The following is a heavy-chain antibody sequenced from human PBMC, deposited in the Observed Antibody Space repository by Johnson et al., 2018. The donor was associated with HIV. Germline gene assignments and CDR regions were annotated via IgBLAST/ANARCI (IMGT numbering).Heavy chain of an antibody. J-gene: IGHJ3*02. CDR1: GFTFSNAW. CDR3: TTEADCGVDCYDDAFDI. Sequence: VQLVESGGGLVQPGRSLRLSCAASGFTFSNAWMSWVRQAPGKGLEWVGRIKSKTDGGTTDYAAPVKGRFTISRDDSKNTLYLQMNSLKTENTAVYYCTTEADCGVDCYDDAFDIWGQGTMVTVSA. D-gene: IGHD2-21*01. V-gene: IGHV3-15*01. CDR2: IKSKTDGGTT.